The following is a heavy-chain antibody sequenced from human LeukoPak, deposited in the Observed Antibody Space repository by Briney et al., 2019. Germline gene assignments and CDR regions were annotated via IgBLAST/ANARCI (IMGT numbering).Heavy chain of an antibody. CDR3: ARDLGKYYYGSGPDFDY. Sequence: SQTLSLTCAISGDSVSSNSAAWNWIRQSPSRGLEWLGRTYYRSKWYNDYVVSVKSRITINPDTSKNQFSLQLNSVTPEDTAVYYCARDLGKYYYGSGPDFDYWGQGTLVTVSS. V-gene: IGHV6-1*01. CDR2: TYYRSKWYN. D-gene: IGHD3-10*01. CDR1: GDSVSSNSAA. J-gene: IGHJ4*02.